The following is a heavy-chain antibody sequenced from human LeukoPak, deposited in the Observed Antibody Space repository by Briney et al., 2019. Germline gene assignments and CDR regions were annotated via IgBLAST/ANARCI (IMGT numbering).Heavy chain of an antibody. CDR1: GFTFSTYT. CDR2: ISSDSAYI. Sequence: GGSLRLSCAASGFTFSTYTMNWVRQAPGKGLEWVSSISSDSAYIFYADSVKGRFTISRDNAKSSLYLQMNSLRAEDTAVYYCASRQYDSSGYYPFAYWGQGTLATVSS. V-gene: IGHV3-21*03. CDR3: ASRQYDSSGYYPFAY. J-gene: IGHJ4*02. D-gene: IGHD3-22*01.